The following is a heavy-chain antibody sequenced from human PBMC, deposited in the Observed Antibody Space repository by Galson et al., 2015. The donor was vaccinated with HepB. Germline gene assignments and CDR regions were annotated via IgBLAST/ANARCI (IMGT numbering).Heavy chain of an antibody. V-gene: IGHV3-33*01. J-gene: IGHJ5*02. CDR2: IWYGGSNK. D-gene: IGHD3-10*01. CDR3: AREQLWFGEFYKYNWFDP. Sequence: SLRLSCAASGFTFSSYGMHWVRQAPGKGLEWVADIWYGGSNKYYADSVKGRFTISRDNSKNTLYLQMNSLRAEDTAVYYCAREQLWFGEFYKYNWFDPWGQGTLVTVSS. CDR1: GFTFSSYG.